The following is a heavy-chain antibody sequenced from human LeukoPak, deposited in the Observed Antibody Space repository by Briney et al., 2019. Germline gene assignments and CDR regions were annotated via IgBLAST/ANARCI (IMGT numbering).Heavy chain of an antibody. D-gene: IGHD3-10*01. Sequence: PGRSLRLSCAASGFTFRSYSIHWVRQAPGKGLEWVAVISYDGSNKYYADSVKGRFTISRDNSKNTLYLQMNSLRAEDTAVYYCARSILLWFGEHYYYYYGMDVWGQGTTVTVSS. CDR1: GFTFRSYS. CDR2: ISYDGSNK. CDR3: ARSILLWFGEHYYYYYGMDV. J-gene: IGHJ6*02. V-gene: IGHV3-30-3*01.